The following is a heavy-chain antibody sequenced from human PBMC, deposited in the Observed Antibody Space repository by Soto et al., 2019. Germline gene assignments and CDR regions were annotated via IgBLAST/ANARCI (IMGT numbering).Heavy chain of an antibody. J-gene: IGHJ4*02. D-gene: IGHD5-12*01. CDR3: ARTRGSYYFDY. Sequence: QVQLVESGGGLVKPGGSLRLSCAASGFTFSDYYMSWIRQAPGKGLEWVSFICSSSSSKNYADSVKGRFTISRDTAHNPLYLQMHGLTAEDTAVYYCARTRGSYYFDYWGQGTLVTVSS. V-gene: IGHV3-11*05. CDR2: ICSSSSSK. CDR1: GFTFSDYY.